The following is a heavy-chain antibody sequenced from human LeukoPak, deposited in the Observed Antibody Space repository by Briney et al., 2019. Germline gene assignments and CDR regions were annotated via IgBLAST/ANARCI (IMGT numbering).Heavy chain of an antibody. Sequence: GGSLRLSCAASGFTFSSYWMHWVRQAPGKGLVWVSRINSDGSSTSYADSVKGRFTISRDNAKNSLYLQMNSLRAEDTAVYYCARDGHAVDNWKWVTLDVWGKGTTVTVSS. J-gene: IGHJ6*04. D-gene: IGHD1-20*01. CDR1: GFTFSSYW. V-gene: IGHV3-74*01. CDR2: INSDGSST. CDR3: ARDGHAVDNWKWVTLDV.